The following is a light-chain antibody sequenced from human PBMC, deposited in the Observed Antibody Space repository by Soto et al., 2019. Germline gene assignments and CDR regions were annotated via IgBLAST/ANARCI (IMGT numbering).Light chain of an antibody. CDR1: TSDVGGYNY. CDR2: DVS. Sequence: QSVPSQPASVSGSPGHSSTISCSGTTSDVGGYNYGSWYQQHPGKAPKLMIYDVSNRPSGVSNRFSGSKSGNTASLTISVLQDEDEAYYYSSSDRSSSTHFGTGTKVIVL. V-gene: IGLV2-14*01. CDR3: SSDRSSSTH. J-gene: IGLJ1*01.